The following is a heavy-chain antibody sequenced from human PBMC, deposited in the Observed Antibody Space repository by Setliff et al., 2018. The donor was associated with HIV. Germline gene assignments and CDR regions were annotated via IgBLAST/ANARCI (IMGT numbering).Heavy chain of an antibody. CDR3: AREDHYDRFLDH. CDR2: ISTNSGDT. J-gene: IGHJ5*02. CDR1: GYTFTGYD. Sequence: ASVKVSCKASGYTFTGYDIHWVRQAPGQGLEWMGRISTNSGDTNYAQKFQGRVAMTRDTSISTAYMDLTRLRSDDTAVYYCAREDHYDRFLDHWGQGALVTVSS. V-gene: IGHV1-2*06. D-gene: IGHD3-22*01.